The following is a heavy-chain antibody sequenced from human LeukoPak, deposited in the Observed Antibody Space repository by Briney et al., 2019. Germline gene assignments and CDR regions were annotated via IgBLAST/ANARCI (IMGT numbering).Heavy chain of an antibody. V-gene: IGHV3-23*01. J-gene: IGHJ3*02. CDR2: ISGSGGST. CDR3: AKVLRWTSGLREHDAFDI. CDR1: GFTFSSYA. D-gene: IGHD5-12*01. Sequence: GGSLRLSCAASGFTFSSYAMSWVRQAPGKGLEWVSAISGSGGSTYYADSVKGRFTISRDNSKNTLCLQMNSLRAEDTAVYYCAKVLRWTSGLREHDAFDIWGQGTMVTVSS.